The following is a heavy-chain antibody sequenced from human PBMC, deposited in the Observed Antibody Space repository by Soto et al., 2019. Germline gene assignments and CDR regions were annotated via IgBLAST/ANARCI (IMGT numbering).Heavy chain of an antibody. CDR3: ARVAAAAGTY. V-gene: IGHV4-59*08. J-gene: IGHJ4*02. CDR1: GGSISSYY. D-gene: IGHD6-13*01. CDR2: IYYSGST. Sequence: PSETLSLTCTVSGGSISSYYWSWIRQPPGKRLEWIGYIYYSGSTNYNPSLKSRVTISVDTSKNQFSLKLSSVTAADTAVYYCARVAAAAGTYWGQGTLVTVSS.